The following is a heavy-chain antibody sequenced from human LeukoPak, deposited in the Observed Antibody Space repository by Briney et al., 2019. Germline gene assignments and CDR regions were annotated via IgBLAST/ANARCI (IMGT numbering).Heavy chain of an antibody. D-gene: IGHD3-10*01. CDR1: GRSIRGYF. Sequence: PSEALSLTRTVSGRSIRGYFWSWIRQPPGKGREWIGYTYYSGSTNHTPSLQSRVTIPVDTSKNHFSLNLTSVTAADTAVYYCARYCSRTYSRFDYWGQGILVTVFS. J-gene: IGHJ4*02. CDR3: ARYCSRTYSRFDY. CDR2: TYYSGST. V-gene: IGHV4-59*08.